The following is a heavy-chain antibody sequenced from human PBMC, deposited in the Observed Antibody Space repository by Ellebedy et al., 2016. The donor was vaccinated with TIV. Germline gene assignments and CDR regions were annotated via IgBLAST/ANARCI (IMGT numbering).Heavy chain of an antibody. CDR2: IINTGGTT. Sequence: GESLKISCAASGFTFSSFAMSWVRQAPGKGLEWVSSIINTGGTTYYADSVKGRFTISRDNSRNTLYLQINSLRAEDTAIYYCAKGRGGGSDSSAPRYYFDYWGLGTLVTVSS. CDR1: GFTFSSFA. J-gene: IGHJ4*02. D-gene: IGHD3-22*01. V-gene: IGHV3-23*01. CDR3: AKGRGGGSDSSAPRYYFDY.